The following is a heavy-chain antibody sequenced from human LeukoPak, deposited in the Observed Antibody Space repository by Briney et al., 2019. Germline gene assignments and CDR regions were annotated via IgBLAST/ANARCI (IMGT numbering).Heavy chain of an antibody. Sequence: GGSLRLSCAASGFTFSSYSMNWVRQAPGKGLEWVSYISSSSTIYYADSVKGRFTISRDNSKNTLYLQMNSLRAEDTAVYYCAKDQYVGTFGGVIVIGALDYWGQGTLVTVSS. CDR1: GFTFSSYS. D-gene: IGHD3-16*02. J-gene: IGHJ4*02. CDR2: ISSSSTI. V-gene: IGHV3-48*01. CDR3: AKDQYVGTFGGVIVIGALDY.